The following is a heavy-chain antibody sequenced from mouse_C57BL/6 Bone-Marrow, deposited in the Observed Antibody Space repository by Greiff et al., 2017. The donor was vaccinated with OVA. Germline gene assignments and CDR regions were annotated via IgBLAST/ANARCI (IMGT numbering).Heavy chain of an antibody. V-gene: IGHV1-69*01. D-gene: IGHD2-3*01. CDR3: ARGWLLNPFDY. Sequence: VQLQQPGAELVMPGASVKLSCKASGYTFTSYWMHWVKQRPGQGLEWIGEIDPSDSYTNYNQKFKGKSTLTVDKSSSTAYMHLSSLTSEDSAVYYCARGWLLNPFDYWGQGTTLTVSS. CDR2: IDPSDSYT. CDR1: GYTFTSYW. J-gene: IGHJ2*01.